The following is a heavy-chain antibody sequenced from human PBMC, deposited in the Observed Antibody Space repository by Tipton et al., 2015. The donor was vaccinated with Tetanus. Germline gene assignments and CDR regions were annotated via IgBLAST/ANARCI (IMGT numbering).Heavy chain of an antibody. D-gene: IGHD2-21*01. J-gene: IGHJ6*02. CDR3: ARERIEAFYYHGLDV. CDR1: GGSINSVGYY. Sequence: TLSLTCSVSGGSINSVGYYWSWIRQPPGKGLEWIAYIYQNGDANYNPSLQSRVTISVDTSKNQFSLQLAFVTAADAAIYYCARERIEAFYYHGLDVWGPGTTVTVSS. CDR2: IYQNGDA. V-gene: IGHV4-61*08.